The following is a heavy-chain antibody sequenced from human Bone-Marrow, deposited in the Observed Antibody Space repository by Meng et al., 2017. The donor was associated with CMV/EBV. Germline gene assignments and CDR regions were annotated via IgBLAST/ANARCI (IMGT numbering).Heavy chain of an antibody. D-gene: IGHD3-10*01. CDR1: GFTFSDYY. Sequence: GESLKISCAASGFTFSDYYMSWIRQAPGKGLEWVSYISSNGSNIYYADSVKGRFTISRDNAKNSLYLQMNSLRAEDTAVDYCAREKKYGSVGDIEYGMDVWGQGTTVTVSS. V-gene: IGHV3-11*01. CDR3: AREKKYGSVGDIEYGMDV. J-gene: IGHJ6*02. CDR2: ISSNGSNI.